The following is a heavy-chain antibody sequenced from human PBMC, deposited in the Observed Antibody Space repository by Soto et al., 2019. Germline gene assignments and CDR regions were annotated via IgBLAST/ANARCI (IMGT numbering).Heavy chain of an antibody. CDR2: INPNGGGT. J-gene: IGHJ4*02. V-gene: IGHV1-2*02. D-gene: IGHD6-13*01. CDR3: ARGGSSWYSAFDY. Sequence: GASVKVSCKASGYTFTGYYMHWVRQAPGQGLEWMGWINPNGGGTNYAQKFLGRVTMTRDTSISTAYMELSRLRSDDTAVYYCARGGSSWYSAFDYWGQGTLVTVSS. CDR1: GYTFTGYY.